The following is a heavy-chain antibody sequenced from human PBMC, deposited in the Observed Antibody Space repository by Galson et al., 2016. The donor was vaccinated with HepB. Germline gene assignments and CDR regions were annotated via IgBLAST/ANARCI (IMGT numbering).Heavy chain of an antibody. Sequence: SLRLSCAASGFTFSSYGMTWVRQAPGKGLEWVSSISSTMYIFQADSVKGRFTISRDNAKNSLYLQMNSLRAEDTAVYFCARDRSSRVAYFDSWGQGTLVTVSS. V-gene: IGHV3-21*01. D-gene: IGHD6-6*01. CDR1: GFTFSSYG. CDR3: ARDRSSRVAYFDS. CDR2: ISSTMYI. J-gene: IGHJ4*02.